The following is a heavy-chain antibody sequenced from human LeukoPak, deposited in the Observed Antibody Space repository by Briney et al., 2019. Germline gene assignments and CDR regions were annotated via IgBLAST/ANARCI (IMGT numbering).Heavy chain of an antibody. CDR2: IYYNGST. CDR3: ARLRPLTGYYMTGPDPRQNDY. CDR1: GMSGGTINSYY. D-gene: IGHD3-9*01. Sequence: SETLSLTCSVSGMSGGTINSYYWSWIRQPPGQGLEWLGYIYYNGSTNYSPSLKSRVTMSIDRSQNQFSLKLSSVTAADTAVYYCARLRPLTGYYMTGPDPRQNDYWGQGTLVTVSS. V-gene: IGHV4-59*12. J-gene: IGHJ4*02.